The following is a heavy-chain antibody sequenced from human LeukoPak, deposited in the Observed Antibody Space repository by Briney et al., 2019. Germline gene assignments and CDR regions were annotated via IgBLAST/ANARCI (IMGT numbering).Heavy chain of an antibody. J-gene: IGHJ4*02. V-gene: IGHV3-30-3*01. CDR2: ISYDGSNK. Sequence: PGRSLRLSCAASGFTFSSYAMHWVRQAPGKGLEWVAVISYDGSNKYYADSVKGRLTISRDNSKNTLYLQMNSLRAEDTAVYYCARGGGGSYLLDYWGQGTLVTVSS. CDR1: GFTFSSYA. CDR3: ARGGGGSYLLDY. D-gene: IGHD1-26*01.